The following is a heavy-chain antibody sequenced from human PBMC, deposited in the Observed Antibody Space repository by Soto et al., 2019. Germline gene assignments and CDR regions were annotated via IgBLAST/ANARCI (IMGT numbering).Heavy chain of an antibody. CDR3: AREWRSGSHRGAFDI. J-gene: IGHJ3*02. V-gene: IGHV3-21*01. CDR1: GFTFSSYS. CDR2: ISSSSSYI. D-gene: IGHD1-26*01. Sequence: EVQLVESGGGLVKPGGSLRLSCAASGFTFSSYSMNWVRQAPGKGLEWVSSISSSSSYIYYADSVKGRFTISRDNAKNSLYLQMNSLRAEDTAVYYCAREWRSGSHRGAFDIWGQGTMVTVSS.